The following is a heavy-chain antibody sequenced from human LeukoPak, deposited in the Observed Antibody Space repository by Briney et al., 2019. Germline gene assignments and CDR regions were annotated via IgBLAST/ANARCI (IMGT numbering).Heavy chain of an antibody. CDR3: TSRPKWELGHY. J-gene: IGHJ4*02. Sequence: GSLRLSCAASGFTFSNAWMSWVRQAPGKGLEWVGRIKSKTDGGTTDYAAPVKGRFTISRDDSKNTLYLQMNSLKTEDTAVYYCTSRPKWELGHYWGQGTLVTVSS. CDR2: IKSKTDGGTT. CDR1: GFTFSNAW. V-gene: IGHV3-15*01. D-gene: IGHD1-26*01.